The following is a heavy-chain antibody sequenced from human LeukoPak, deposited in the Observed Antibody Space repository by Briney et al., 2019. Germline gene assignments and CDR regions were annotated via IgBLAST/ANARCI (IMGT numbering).Heavy chain of an antibody. CDR3: AKSMSGPNDY. CDR1: GFTFSSYA. J-gene: IGHJ4*02. CDR2: ITPDGSGT. Sequence: GGSLRLSCAASGFTFSSYAMSWVHQAPGKGLVWVSRITPDGSGTDYADSVKGRFTISRDNAKNTLYLQMNSLRVEDTAVYYCAKSMSGPNDYWGQGTLVTVSS. D-gene: IGHD3-3*01. V-gene: IGHV3-74*01.